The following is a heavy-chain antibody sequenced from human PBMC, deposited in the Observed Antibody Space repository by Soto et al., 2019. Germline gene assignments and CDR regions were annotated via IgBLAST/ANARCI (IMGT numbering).Heavy chain of an antibody. D-gene: IGHD2-2*02. CDR3: ARDAAAIQNCYFDL. Sequence: QVQLVESGGGVVQPGRSLRLSCAASGFTFSSYAMHWVRQAPGKGLEWVAVISYDGSNKYYADSVKGRFTISRDNSKNTLYLQMNSLRAEDTAVYYCARDAAAIQNCYFDLWGRGTLVTVSS. V-gene: IGHV3-30-3*01. CDR1: GFTFSSYA. CDR2: ISYDGSNK. J-gene: IGHJ2*01.